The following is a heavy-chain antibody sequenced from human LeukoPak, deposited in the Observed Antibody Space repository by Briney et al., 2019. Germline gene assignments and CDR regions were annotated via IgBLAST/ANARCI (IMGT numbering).Heavy chain of an antibody. CDR3: ARGKSAGGKTVTTGGPNRGWFDP. D-gene: IGHD4-17*01. V-gene: IGHV4-59*12. CDR1: GGSISSYY. CDR2: IYHSGST. J-gene: IGHJ5*02. Sequence: SETLSLTCTVSGGSISSYYWSWIRQPPGKGLEWIGYIYHSGSTYYNPSLKSRVTISVDRSKNQFSLKLSSVTAADTAVYYCARGKSAGGKTVTTGGPNRGWFDPWGQGTLVTVSS.